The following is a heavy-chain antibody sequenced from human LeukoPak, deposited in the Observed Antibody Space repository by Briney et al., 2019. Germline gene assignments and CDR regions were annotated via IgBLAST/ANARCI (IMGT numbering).Heavy chain of an antibody. Sequence: PGGSLRLSCVASGFTFNDYSMHWVRQPPGKGLEWVSLISWDGGSRYYADSVRGRFTISKDNSKSSVYLQMNSLTTEDTALYYCAKDMSKRGLAIADSWGQGTLVTVSS. J-gene: IGHJ5*01. V-gene: IGHV3-43*01. D-gene: IGHD3-3*02. CDR3: AKDMSKRGLAIADS. CDR1: GFTFNDYS. CDR2: ISWDGGSR.